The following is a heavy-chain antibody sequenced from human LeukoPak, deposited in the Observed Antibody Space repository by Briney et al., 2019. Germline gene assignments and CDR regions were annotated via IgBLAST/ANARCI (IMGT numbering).Heavy chain of an antibody. CDR2: IYYSGST. J-gene: IGHJ6*02. CDR3: ARATPDYYYGMDV. V-gene: IGHV4-59*01. CDR1: GGSISSYY. Sequence: PSETLSLTCTVSGGSISSYYWSGIRQPPGKGLEWIGYIYYSGSTNYNPSLKSRVTISVDTSKNQFSLKLSSVTAADTAVYYCARATPDYYYGMDVWGQGTTVTVSS.